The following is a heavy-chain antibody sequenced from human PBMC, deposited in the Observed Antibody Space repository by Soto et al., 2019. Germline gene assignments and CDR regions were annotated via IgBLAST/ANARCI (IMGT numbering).Heavy chain of an antibody. V-gene: IGHV3-23*01. CDR3: AKVYRGQYSSGWFVY. Sequence: GGSLRLSCAASGFTFSSYAMSWVRRAPGKGLEWVSAISGSGGSTYYADSVKGRFTISRDNSKNTLYLQMNSLRAEDTAVYYCAKVYRGQYSSGWFVYWGQGTLVTVSS. CDR2: ISGSGGST. D-gene: IGHD6-19*01. J-gene: IGHJ5*01. CDR1: GFTFSSYA.